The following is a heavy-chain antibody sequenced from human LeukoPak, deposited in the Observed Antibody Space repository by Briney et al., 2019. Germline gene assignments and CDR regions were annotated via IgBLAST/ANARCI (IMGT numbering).Heavy chain of an antibody. D-gene: IGHD3-10*01. CDR1: GGSFSGYY. CDR2: INHSGST. CDR3: ARGPGGLWFDY. Sequence: PSETLSLTCAVYGGSFSGYYWSWIRQPPGRGLEWIGEINHSGSTNYNPSLKSRVTISVDTSKNQFSLKLSSVTAADTDVYYCARGPGGLWFDYWGQGTLVTVSS. J-gene: IGHJ4*02. V-gene: IGHV4-34*01.